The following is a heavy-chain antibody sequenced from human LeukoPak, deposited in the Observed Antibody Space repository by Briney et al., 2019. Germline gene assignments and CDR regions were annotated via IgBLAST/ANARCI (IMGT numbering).Heavy chain of an antibody. Sequence: PSETLSFTCTVSGDSITSTNYYWDWFRQPPGKGLEWIGSISYSGTTYYNPSLKSRVDISVDTSKNQFSLRLRSVTAADTAVYYCARGRSSSWYLAERFDPWGQGALVTVSS. V-gene: IGHV4-39*07. D-gene: IGHD6-13*01. CDR2: ISYSGTT. CDR1: GDSITSTNYY. J-gene: IGHJ5*02. CDR3: ARGRSSSWYLAERFDP.